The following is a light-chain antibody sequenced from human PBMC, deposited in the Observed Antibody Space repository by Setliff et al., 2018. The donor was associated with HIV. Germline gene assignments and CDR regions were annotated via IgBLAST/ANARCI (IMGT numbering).Light chain of an antibody. CDR1: SSDVGNYNL. Sequence: QSALTQPASVSGSPGQSITISCTGTSSDVGNYNLVSWYQQHPGKAPKLMIYEVSKRPSGVSNRFSGSKSGNTASLTISGLQAEDEADYYCCSYAGSSTYVFGTGTKVNVL. J-gene: IGLJ1*01. V-gene: IGLV2-23*02. CDR2: EVS. CDR3: CSYAGSSTYV.